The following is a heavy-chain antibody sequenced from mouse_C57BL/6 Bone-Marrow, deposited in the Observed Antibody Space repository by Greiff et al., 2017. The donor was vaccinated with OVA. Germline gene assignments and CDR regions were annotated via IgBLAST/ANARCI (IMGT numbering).Heavy chain of an antibody. Sequence: EVQLQQSGAELVRPGASVKLSCTASGFNIKDDYMHWVKQRPEQGLEWIGWIDPENGDTESASKFQGKATITADTSSNTAYLQLSSMTVEDTAVYYCTSYGNFEYRGQGATLTESS. V-gene: IGHV14-4*01. D-gene: IGHD2-1*01. CDR3: TSYGNFEY. CDR1: GFNIKDDY. J-gene: IGHJ2*01. CDR2: IDPENGDT.